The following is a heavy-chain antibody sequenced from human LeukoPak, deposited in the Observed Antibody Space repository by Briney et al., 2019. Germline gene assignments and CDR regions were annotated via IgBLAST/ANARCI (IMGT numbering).Heavy chain of an antibody. D-gene: IGHD5-18*01. J-gene: IGHJ4*02. CDR1: GFTFNSYG. CDR2: ISYDGSNK. V-gene: IGHV3-30*18. CDR3: AKYNYGFDY. Sequence: GGSLRLSCAASGFTFNSYGMHWVRQAPGKGLEWVAVISYDGSNKYYADSVKGRFTISRDNSKNTLYLQMNSLGTEDTAVYYCAKYNYGFDYWGQGTLVTVSS.